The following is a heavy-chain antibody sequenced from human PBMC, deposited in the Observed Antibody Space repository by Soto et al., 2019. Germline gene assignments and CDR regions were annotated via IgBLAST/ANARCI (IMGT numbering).Heavy chain of an antibody. CDR1: GGTFSSYS. Sequence: QVQLVQSGAEVKKPGSSVKVSCEASGGTFSSYSFSWVRQAPGQGLEWMGRVIPILGMANYAQKFQGRVTITPYKSTSTVHMELSSLRSEDTAVYYCARGGAVVVPGAVDRHNWFDPWGQGTLVTVSS. CDR3: ARGGAVVVPGAVDRHNWFDP. D-gene: IGHD2-2*01. V-gene: IGHV1-69*02. CDR2: VIPILGMA. J-gene: IGHJ5*02.